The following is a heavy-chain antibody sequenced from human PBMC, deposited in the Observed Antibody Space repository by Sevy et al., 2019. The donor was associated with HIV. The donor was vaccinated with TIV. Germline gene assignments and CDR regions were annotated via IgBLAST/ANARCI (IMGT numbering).Heavy chain of an antibody. J-gene: IGHJ4*02. D-gene: IGHD5-12*01. V-gene: IGHV3-30-3*01. CDR1: GFNFRTHA. CDR3: ARDSGYSPYDYPGNY. Sequence: GGSLRLSCAASGFNFRTHAMHWVRHAPGRGLEWVAVISYAGDTKYNTDSVKGRFTISRDNSKNTLFLQMNSLRPEDTAVYYCARDSGYSPYDYPGNYWGQRTLVTGSS. CDR2: ISYAGDTK.